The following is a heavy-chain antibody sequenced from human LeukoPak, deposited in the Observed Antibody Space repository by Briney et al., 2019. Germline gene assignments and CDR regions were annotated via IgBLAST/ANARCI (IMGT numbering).Heavy chain of an antibody. V-gene: IGHV4-59*08. D-gene: IGHD3-10*01. CDR1: GGSISSYY. Sequence: SETLSLTCTVSGGSISSYYWSWIRQPPGKGLEWIGYIYYSGSSNYNPSLKSRLTISLDTSNNQFSLKLSSVTAADTAVYYCAGHYGSGFDFWGQGTLVTVSS. J-gene: IGHJ4*02. CDR3: AGHYGSGFDF. CDR2: IYYSGSS.